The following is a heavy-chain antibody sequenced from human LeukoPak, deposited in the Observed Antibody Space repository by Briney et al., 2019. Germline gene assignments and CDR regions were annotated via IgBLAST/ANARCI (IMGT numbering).Heavy chain of an antibody. CDR3: ARARMATIDY. J-gene: IGHJ4*02. D-gene: IGHD5-24*01. CDR1: GFTFSDYA. CDR2: ISWNSGSI. Sequence: PGGSLRLSCIASGFTFSDYAMNWVRQAPGKGLEWVSGISWNSGSIGYADSVKGRFTISRDNAKNSLYLQMNSLRAEDTALYYCARARMATIDYWGQGALVTVSS. V-gene: IGHV3-9*01.